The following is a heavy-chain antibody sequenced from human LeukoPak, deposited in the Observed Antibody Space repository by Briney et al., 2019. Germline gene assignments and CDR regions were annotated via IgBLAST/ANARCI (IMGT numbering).Heavy chain of an antibody. V-gene: IGHV3-30*18. CDR3: AKEHDYYDSSGYPDLYFDY. J-gene: IGHJ4*02. Sequence: PGRSLRLSCAASGFTFSSYGMHWVRQAPGKGLEWVAVISYGGSNKYYADSVKGRFTISRDNSKNTLYLQMNSLRAEDTAVYYCAKEHDYYDSSGYPDLYFDYWGQGTLVTVSS. CDR2: ISYGGSNK. D-gene: IGHD3-22*01. CDR1: GFTFSSYG.